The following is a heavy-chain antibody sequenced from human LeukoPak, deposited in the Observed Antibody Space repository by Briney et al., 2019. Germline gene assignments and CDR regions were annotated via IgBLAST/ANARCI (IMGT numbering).Heavy chain of an antibody. Sequence: GGSLRLSCAASGGTFSTYDMNWVRQAPGKGLEWVSYVSSLSSTIYYADSVKGRFTISRDDAKSSVYLQMNSLRGVDTAVYYCARVDCSSSSCFQMENWGQGTLVTVSS. J-gene: IGHJ4*02. V-gene: IGHV3-48*04. D-gene: IGHD2-2*01. CDR2: VSSLSSTI. CDR3: ARVDCSSSSCFQMEN. CDR1: GGTFSTYD.